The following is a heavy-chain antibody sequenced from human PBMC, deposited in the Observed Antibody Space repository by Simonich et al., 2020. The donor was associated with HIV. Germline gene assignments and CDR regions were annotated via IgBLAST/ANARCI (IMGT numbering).Heavy chain of an antibody. CDR3: ARGLAGDAFDI. Sequence: QVQLQQWGAGLLKPSETLSLTCAVYGGSFSGYYWSWIRQSPGKGLEWIGEVILNGGTYHNPTLKSRVTISLDTSKNQVSLKLTSVTAADTALYYCARGLAGDAFDIWGQGTMVTVSS. D-gene: IGHD6-19*01. J-gene: IGHJ3*02. V-gene: IGHV4-34*01. CDR1: GGSFSGYY. CDR2: VILNGGT.